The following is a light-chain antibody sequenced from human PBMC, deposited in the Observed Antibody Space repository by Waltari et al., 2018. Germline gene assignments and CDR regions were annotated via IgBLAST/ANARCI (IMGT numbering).Light chain of an antibody. J-gene: IGLJ1*01. V-gene: IGLV2-23*01. Sequence: QSALTQPASVSGSPGQSITISCTGTSSDVGSYNLGSWYQQHPGKAPHLIIYEGRKRPQWCSNRFSGSKSGDPASLTSSGLQAEDEGDFYCCSYVGSFVFGTGTKVTVL. CDR3: CSYVGSFV. CDR1: SSDVGSYNL. CDR2: EGR.